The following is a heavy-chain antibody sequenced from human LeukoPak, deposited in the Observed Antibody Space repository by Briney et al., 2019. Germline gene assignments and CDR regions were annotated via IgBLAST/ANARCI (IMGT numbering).Heavy chain of an antibody. CDR1: GGSISSGDYY. J-gene: IGHJ4*02. Sequence: PSQTLSLTCTVSGGSISSGDYYWSWIRQPPGKGLEWIGYIYYSGSTYYNPSLKSRVTISVDTSKNQFSLKLSSVTAADTAVYYCARGLGGGYTYFDYWGQGTLVTVSS. D-gene: IGHD5-24*01. V-gene: IGHV4-30-4*08. CDR3: ARGLGGGYTYFDY. CDR2: IYYSGST.